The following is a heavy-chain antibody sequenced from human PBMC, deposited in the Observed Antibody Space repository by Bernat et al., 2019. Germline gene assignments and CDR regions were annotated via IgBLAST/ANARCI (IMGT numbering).Heavy chain of an antibody. CDR3: AKDIYGGNSGLDY. Sequence: VQLVESGGGVVQPGGSLRLSCAASGFTFDDYTMHWVRQAPGKGLEWVSLISWDGGSTYYADSVKGRFTISRDNSKKPLYLQMNSLRTEDTALYYCAKDIYGGNSGLDYWGQGTLVTVSS. CDR2: ISWDGGST. V-gene: IGHV3-43*01. D-gene: IGHD4-23*01. J-gene: IGHJ4*02. CDR1: GFTFDDYT.